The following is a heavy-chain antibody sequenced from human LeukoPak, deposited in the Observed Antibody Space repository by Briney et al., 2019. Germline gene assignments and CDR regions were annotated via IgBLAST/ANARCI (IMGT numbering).Heavy chain of an antibody. CDR2: IYYSGST. V-gene: IGHV4-39*01. CDR1: GGSISSSSYC. Sequence: PSETLSLTCTVSGGSISSSSYCWGWIRQPPGKGLKWIGSIYYSGSTYYNPSLKSRVTISVDTSKNQFSLKLSSVTAADTAVYYCARLTPNYDILTGYLGTYYFDYWGQGTLVTVSS. CDR3: ARLTPNYDILTGYLGTYYFDY. D-gene: IGHD3-9*01. J-gene: IGHJ4*02.